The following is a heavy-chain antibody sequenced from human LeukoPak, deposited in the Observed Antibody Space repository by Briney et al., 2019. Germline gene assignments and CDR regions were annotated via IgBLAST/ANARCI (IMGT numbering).Heavy chain of an antibody. CDR1: GYTFSDYY. Sequence: GASVKVSCKASGYTFSDYYLHWVRQAPGHGLEWMGWINPHSGGTHYAQKFQGRVTMTRDTSTSTAYMELSSLRSDDTAVYFCAREIVATIGGAFDIWGQGTMVTVSS. D-gene: IGHD5-12*01. CDR3: AREIVATIGGAFDI. V-gene: IGHV1-2*02. CDR2: INPHSGGT. J-gene: IGHJ3*02.